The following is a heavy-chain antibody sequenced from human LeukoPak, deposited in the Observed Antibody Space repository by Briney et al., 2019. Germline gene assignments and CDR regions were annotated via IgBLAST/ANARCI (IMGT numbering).Heavy chain of an antibody. CDR1: GFPFSIYG. Sequence: LRLSCAASGFPFSIYGMHWVRQAPGKGPEWVAVVSHDGSNKFYEDSVKGRFTISRDNSKNTLYLQMNSLRAEDTALYYCAKGDSTDIVVVPAAIAPPYYFDYWGQGTLVTVS. V-gene: IGHV3-30*18. CDR3: AKGDSTDIVVVPAAIAPPYYFDY. D-gene: IGHD2-2*02. CDR2: VSHDGSNK. J-gene: IGHJ4*02.